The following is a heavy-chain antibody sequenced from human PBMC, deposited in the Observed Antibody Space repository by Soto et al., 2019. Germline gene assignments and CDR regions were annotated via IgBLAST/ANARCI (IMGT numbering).Heavy chain of an antibody. V-gene: IGHV1-18*01. CDR2: ISAYNGNT. Sequence: ASVKVSCKASGYTFTSYGISWVRQAPGQGLEWMGWISAYNGNTNYAQKLQGRVTMTTDTSTSTAYMELRSLRSDDTAVYYCARDSPKIASRPRDYYYYGMDVWGQGTTVTVSS. J-gene: IGHJ6*02. CDR1: GYTFTSYG. CDR3: ARDSPKIASRPRDYYYYGMDV. D-gene: IGHD6-6*01.